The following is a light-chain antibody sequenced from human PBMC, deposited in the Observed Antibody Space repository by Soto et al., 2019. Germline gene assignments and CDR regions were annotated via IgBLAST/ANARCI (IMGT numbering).Light chain of an antibody. CDR2: KVS. CDR1: KSLVISVGTTF. Sequence: EVVMLRSPFSLPVPLGHPASFSSGPSKSLVISVGTTFLSWFHQRPGQSPRRLIYKVSNRDSGVPDRFSGSGSGADFTLKISRVEAEDAGVYYCMQGTHWPPIFGPGTKVEIK. CDR3: MQGTHWPPI. V-gene: IGKV2-30*01. J-gene: IGKJ3*01.